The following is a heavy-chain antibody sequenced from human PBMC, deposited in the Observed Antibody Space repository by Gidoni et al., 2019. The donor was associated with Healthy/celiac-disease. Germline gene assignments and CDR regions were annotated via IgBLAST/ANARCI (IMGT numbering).Heavy chain of an antibody. V-gene: IGHV3-64D*09. J-gene: IGHJ6*02. CDR2: ISSNGGST. D-gene: IGHD3-10*01. CDR1: GFPFSSYA. Sequence: EVQLVESGGGLVQPGGSLRLSCSASGFPFSSYAMHWVRQAPGKGLEYVSAISSNGGSTYYADSVKGRFTISRDNSKNTLYLQMSSLRAEDTAVYYCVKVLFGGMVRGEGMDVWGQGTTVTVSS. CDR3: VKVLFGGMVRGEGMDV.